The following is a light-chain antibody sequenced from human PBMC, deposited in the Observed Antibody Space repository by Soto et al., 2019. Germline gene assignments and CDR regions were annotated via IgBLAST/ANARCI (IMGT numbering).Light chain of an antibody. J-gene: IGLJ1*01. CDR1: SSDVGGYNY. CDR2: GVT. V-gene: IGLV2-14*03. Sequence: QSALAQPASVSGSPGQSITISCTGTSSDVGGYNYVSWYQQHPGKAPKLMIYGVTNRPSGVSDRFSGSKSGNTASLTISGLQAEDAADYYCHSHRGGSTTHYVFGTGTKVTVL. CDR3: HSHRGGSTTHYV.